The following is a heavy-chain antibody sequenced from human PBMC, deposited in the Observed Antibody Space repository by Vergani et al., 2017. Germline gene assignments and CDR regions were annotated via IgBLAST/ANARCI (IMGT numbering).Heavy chain of an antibody. V-gene: IGHV5-51*01. D-gene: IGHD3-22*01. CDR1: GYSFTNYW. CDR3: ARLYGRDSSGSKYFDY. CDR2: IPPADSAT. J-gene: IGHJ4*02. Sequence: EVQLVQSGAEVKKPGESLKISCQISGYSFTNYWIGWVRQMPGKGLEWMGIIPPADSATRYSPSFQGQVTISVDKSISTAYLQRSSLRASDSAMYYFARLYGRDSSGSKYFDYWGQGTLVTVSS.